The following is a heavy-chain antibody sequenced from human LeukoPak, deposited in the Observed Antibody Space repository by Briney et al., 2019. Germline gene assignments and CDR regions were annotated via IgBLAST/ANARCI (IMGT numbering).Heavy chain of an antibody. CDR3: ARFWAPYCSGGSCYVAFP. CDR2: IRYSGST. D-gene: IGHD2-15*01. J-gene: IGHJ5*02. V-gene: IGHV4-59*01. CDR1: GVSFSSYH. Sequence: SETLSLTCTVSGVSFSSYHWSWIRQPPGKGLEWIWYIRYSGSTNYNPSLYSRVAISVDTSKMQFSLELSSVTAADTAVYYCARFWAPYCSGGSCYVAFPWGQGTLVTVSS.